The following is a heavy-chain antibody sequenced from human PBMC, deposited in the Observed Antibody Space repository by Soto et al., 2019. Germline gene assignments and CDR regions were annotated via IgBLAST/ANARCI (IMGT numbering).Heavy chain of an antibody. D-gene: IGHD3-10*01. CDR1: GGSFSGYY. CDR3: ARSLPYYGSGSYYNRGRWSDP. Sequence: PSETLSLTCAVYGGSFSGYYWSWIRQPPGKGLEWIGEINHSGSTNYNPSLKSRVTISVDTSKNQFSLKLSSVTAADTAVYYCARSLPYYGSGSYYNRGRWSDPWGQGTLVTVSS. CDR2: INHSGST. J-gene: IGHJ5*02. V-gene: IGHV4-34*01.